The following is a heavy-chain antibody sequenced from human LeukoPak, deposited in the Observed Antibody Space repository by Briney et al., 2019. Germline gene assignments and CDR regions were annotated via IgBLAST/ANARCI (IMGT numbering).Heavy chain of an antibody. CDR2: ISGSGGST. D-gene: IGHD1-26*01. CDR1: GFTFSSYA. V-gene: IGHV3-23*01. J-gene: IGHJ4*02. Sequence: GGSLRLSCAASGFTFSSYAMRWVRQAPGKGLEWVSAISGSGGSTYYADYVKGRFTISRDNSKNTLYLQMNSLRAEDTAVYYSAVGSYLGRNFDYWGQGTLVTVSS. CDR3: AVGSYLGRNFDY.